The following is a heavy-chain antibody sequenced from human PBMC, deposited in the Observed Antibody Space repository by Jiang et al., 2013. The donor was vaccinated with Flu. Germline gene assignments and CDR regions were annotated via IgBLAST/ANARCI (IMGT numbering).Heavy chain of an antibody. CDR2: ISASGSTI. D-gene: IGHD4-17*01. Sequence: VQLVESGGGLVQPGGSLRLSCAASGFTFSNYEMNWVRQAPGKGLEWISYISASGSTIYYADSVKGRFTISRDNAKNSLYLQMNSMRAEDTALYYCARDNDGDYYFDYWGRGNPGHRLL. CDR3: ARDNDGDYYFDY. J-gene: IGHJ4*02. V-gene: IGHV3-48*03. CDR1: GFTFSNYE.